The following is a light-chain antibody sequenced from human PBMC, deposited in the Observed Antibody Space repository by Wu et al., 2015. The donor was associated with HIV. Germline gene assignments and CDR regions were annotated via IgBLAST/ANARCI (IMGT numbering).Light chain of an antibody. J-gene: IGKJ5*01. CDR1: QSISNY. CDR2: GAS. CDR3: QQRTTWPLT. Sequence: EIVLTQSPATLSLPPGDRATLSCRASQSISNYLAWYQQKPGQAPRLLIYGASKRATGIPDRFSGGGSGTDFTLTISTLEPEDFAVYYCQQRTTWPLTFGQGTRLEIK. V-gene: IGKV3-11*01.